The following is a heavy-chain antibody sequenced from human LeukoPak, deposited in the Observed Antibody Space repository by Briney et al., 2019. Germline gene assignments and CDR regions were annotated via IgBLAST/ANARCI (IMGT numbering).Heavy chain of an antibody. J-gene: IGHJ4*02. D-gene: IGHD4-17*01. V-gene: IGHV4-59*01. CDR3: ARRTVVLDY. CDR2: IYYSGST. Sequence: SETLSLTCTVSGGSISNYYWSWIRQPPGKRLEWNGYIYYSGSTTYNPSLKSRVTISVDTSENQFSLRLSSVTAADTAVYYCARRTVVLDYWGRGTLVTVSS. CDR1: GGSISNYY.